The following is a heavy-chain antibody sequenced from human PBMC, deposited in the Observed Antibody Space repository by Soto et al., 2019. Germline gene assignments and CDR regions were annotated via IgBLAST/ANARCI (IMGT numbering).Heavy chain of an antibody. D-gene: IGHD1-7*01. V-gene: IGHV4-30-4*01. Sequence: PSETLSLTCTVSGGSISSGNYYWSWIRQPPGKGLEWIGFISYSGSTYYKASLKSRFTISVDTSKNQFSLNLSFVTAADTAVYYCATMGTPATGLYYFDYWGQGTLVTVSS. CDR1: GGSISSGNYY. CDR2: ISYSGST. J-gene: IGHJ4*02. CDR3: ATMGTPATGLYYFDY.